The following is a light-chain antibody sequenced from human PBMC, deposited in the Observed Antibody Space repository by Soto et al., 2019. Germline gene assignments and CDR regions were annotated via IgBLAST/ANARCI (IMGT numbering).Light chain of an antibody. V-gene: IGKV3-11*01. J-gene: IGKJ1*01. CDR1: QRISTY. CDR3: QQRSEWPIT. Sequence: EIVLTQSPATLSLSPGERVTLSCRASQRISTYLAWYQQKPGQAPRLFIYDASNRATGIPARFSGSGSGTDFTLTISSLEPEDFAVYYCQQRSEWPITFGQGTKVDIK. CDR2: DAS.